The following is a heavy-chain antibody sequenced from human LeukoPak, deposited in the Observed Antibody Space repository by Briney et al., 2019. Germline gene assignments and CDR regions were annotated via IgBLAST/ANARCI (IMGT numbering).Heavy chain of an antibody. Sequence: PGGSLRLSCAASGFTFNNIGMHWVRQAPGKGLEFVSFIDFEGVDKYYADSVKGRFTISKDYSKATLYLQMNSLRPEDTAIYYCAKDLHGGYPSDYWRQGTLVTVSS. CDR1: GFTFNNIG. D-gene: IGHD4-23*01. CDR2: IDFEGVDK. V-gene: IGHV3-30*02. CDR3: AKDLHGGYPSDY. J-gene: IGHJ4*02.